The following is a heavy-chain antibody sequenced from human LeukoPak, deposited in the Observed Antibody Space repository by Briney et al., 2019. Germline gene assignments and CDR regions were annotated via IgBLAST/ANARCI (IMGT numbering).Heavy chain of an antibody. Sequence: SETLSLTCTVSGGSISSYYWSWIRQPPGKGLEWIGYIYYSGSTNYNPSLKSRVTISVDTSKNQFSLKLSSVTAADTAVYYCARVVPAAIPVYYYYYGMDVWSQGTTVTVSS. CDR2: IYYSGST. CDR1: GGSISSYY. J-gene: IGHJ6*02. D-gene: IGHD2-2*02. CDR3: ARVVPAAIPVYYYYYGMDV. V-gene: IGHV4-59*01.